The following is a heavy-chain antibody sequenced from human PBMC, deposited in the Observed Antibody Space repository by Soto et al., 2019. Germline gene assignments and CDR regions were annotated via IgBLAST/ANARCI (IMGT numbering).Heavy chain of an antibody. D-gene: IGHD3-22*01. Sequence: SETLSLTCAVYGGSFIGYYWSWIRQPPGKGLEWIGEINHSGSTNYNPSLKSRVTISVDTSKNQFSLKLSSVTAADTAVYYCARGRTIYYYDSSGFDYWGQGTLVTVSS. V-gene: IGHV4-34*01. CDR1: GGSFIGYY. CDR3: ARGRTIYYYDSSGFDY. J-gene: IGHJ4*02. CDR2: INHSGST.